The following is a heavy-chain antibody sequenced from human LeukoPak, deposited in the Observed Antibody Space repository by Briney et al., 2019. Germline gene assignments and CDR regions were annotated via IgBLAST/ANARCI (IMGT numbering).Heavy chain of an antibody. CDR2: IYYSGST. J-gene: IGHJ4*02. Sequence: SETLSLTCTVSGGSISSYYWSWIRQPPGKGLEWIGYIYYSGSTNYNPSLKSRVTISVDTSKNQFSLKLSSVTAADTAVYYWARDLVYSGYWGQGTLVTVSS. CDR3: ARDLVYSGY. CDR1: GGSISSYY. V-gene: IGHV4-59*01.